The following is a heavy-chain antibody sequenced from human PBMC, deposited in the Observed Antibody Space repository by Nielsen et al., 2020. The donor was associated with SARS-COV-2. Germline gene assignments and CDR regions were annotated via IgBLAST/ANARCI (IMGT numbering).Heavy chain of an antibody. D-gene: IGHD3-3*01. CDR1: GGALTLFS. J-gene: IGHJ4*02. Sequence: ASVKVSCKVSGGALTLFSMHWVRQAPGKGLEWMGEFDPQDGETTYAQNFQGRVTMTEDPSTDTAYLDLNGLTSDDTAIYYCATDSPIGVVIYALAHWGQGTPVTVSS. V-gene: IGHV1-24*01. CDR3: ATDSPIGVVIYALAH. CDR2: FDPQDGET.